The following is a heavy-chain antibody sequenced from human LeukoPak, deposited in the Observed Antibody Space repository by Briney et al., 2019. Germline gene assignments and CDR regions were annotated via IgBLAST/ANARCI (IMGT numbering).Heavy chain of an antibody. D-gene: IGHD2-2*01. CDR2: IYYSGST. CDR1: GGSISSYY. J-gene: IGHJ4*02. Sequence: SETLSLTCTVSGGSISSYYWGWIPQPPRKGLEWSGYIYYSGSTHYNPSLKSRVTISVETRKNQCSLKLCSLTAPHTPVCCCAGYCSRTSSQWGDSFAYGARET. V-gene: IGHV4-59*01. CDR3: AGYCSRTSSQWGDSFAY.